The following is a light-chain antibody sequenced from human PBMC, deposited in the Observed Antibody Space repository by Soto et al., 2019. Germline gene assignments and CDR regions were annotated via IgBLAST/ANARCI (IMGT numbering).Light chain of an antibody. Sequence: QSVLTQPPSVSAAPGQKVTISCSGSSSNIGTNYVSWYQHLPGTAPKLLIYDNDKRPSGIPDRSSGYKSGTSATLGITGLQTGDEADYYCATWQSSLTGGWVFGGGTKLTVL. CDR1: SSNIGTNY. V-gene: IGLV1-51*01. CDR3: ATWQSSLTGGWV. CDR2: DND. J-gene: IGLJ3*02.